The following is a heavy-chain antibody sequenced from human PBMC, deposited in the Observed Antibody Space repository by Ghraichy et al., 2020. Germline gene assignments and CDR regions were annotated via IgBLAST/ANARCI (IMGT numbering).Heavy chain of an antibody. D-gene: IGHD4-23*01. CDR2: ISSSSSYI. Sequence: GGSLRLSCAASGFTFSSYSMNWVRQAPGKGLEWVSSISSSSSYIYYADSVKGRFTISRDNAKNSLYLQLNSLRAEDTAVYYCATTVAHYYYYGMDVWGQGTTVPVSS. CDR3: ATTVAHYYYYGMDV. CDR1: GFTFSSYS. J-gene: IGHJ6*02. V-gene: IGHV3-21*01.